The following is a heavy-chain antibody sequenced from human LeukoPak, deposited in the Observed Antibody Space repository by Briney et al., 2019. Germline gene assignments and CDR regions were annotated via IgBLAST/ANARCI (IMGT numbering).Heavy chain of an antibody. CDR2: ISGSGGST. D-gene: IGHD3-22*01. CDR1: GFTFSSYA. CDR3: AKDSPLYYYDSSGYGDAFDI. Sequence: PGGSLRLSCAASGFTFSSYAMSWVRQAPGEGLEWVSAISGSGGSTYYADSVKGRFTISRDNSKNTLYLQMNSLRVEDTAVYYCAKDSPLYYYDSSGYGDAFDIWGQGTMVTVSS. J-gene: IGHJ3*02. V-gene: IGHV3-23*01.